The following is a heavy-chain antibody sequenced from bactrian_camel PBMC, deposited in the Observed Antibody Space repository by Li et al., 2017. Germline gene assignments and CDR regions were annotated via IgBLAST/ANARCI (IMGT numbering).Heavy chain of an antibody. CDR3: AYGLSTVVAGDNY. J-gene: IGHJ4*01. CDR1: GFTFSSSD. V-gene: IGHV3S40*01. CDR2: IYTGDVGIGDAIT. D-gene: IGHD6*01. Sequence: VQLVESGGGLVQPGGSLRLSCAASGFTFSSSDMSWVRQAPGKGLEWVCSIYTGDVGIGDAITNSADSVKGRFTISRDNAKNTLYLQLNSLKTEDTAMYYCAYGLSTVVAGDNYWGQGTQVTVS.